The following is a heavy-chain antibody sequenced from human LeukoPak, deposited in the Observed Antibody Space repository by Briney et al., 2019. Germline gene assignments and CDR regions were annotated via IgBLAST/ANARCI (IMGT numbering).Heavy chain of an antibody. D-gene: IGHD3-22*01. V-gene: IGHV4-34*01. CDR1: GGSFSDYY. Sequence: SETLSLTCAVYGGSFSDYYWSWIRQPPGKGLEWIGEINHSGSTNYNPSLKSRVTISVDTSKNQFSLKLSSVTAADTAVYYCARGWSPHYYDSSGYYYRYWGQGTLVTVSS. CDR3: ARGWSPHYYDSSGYYYRY. CDR2: INHSGST. J-gene: IGHJ4*02.